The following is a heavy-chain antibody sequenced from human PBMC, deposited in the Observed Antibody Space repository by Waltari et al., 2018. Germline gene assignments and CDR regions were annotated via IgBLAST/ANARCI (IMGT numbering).Heavy chain of an antibody. Sequence: EAQLEESGGGPVKPGGSLRLHCVASGFNLSDYAMTWVRQAPGKGLEWVSSISASSNYIYYADSLKGRFTISRDNAKNSLYLQLHSLRADDTAVYYCARENNWNAYYYYYTLDVWGQGTTVTVSS. J-gene: IGHJ6*02. CDR3: ARENNWNAYYYYYTLDV. CDR1: GFNLSDYA. V-gene: IGHV3-21*02. D-gene: IGHD3-22*01. CDR2: ISASSNYI.